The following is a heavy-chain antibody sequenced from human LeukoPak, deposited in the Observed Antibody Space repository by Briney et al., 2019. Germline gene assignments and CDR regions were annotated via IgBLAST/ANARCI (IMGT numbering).Heavy chain of an antibody. CDR2: ISWNSGRI. J-gene: IGHJ4*02. CDR1: GFTFDDYA. CDR3: VKDRVWFGELLNPLFDN. V-gene: IGHV3-9*01. Sequence: GGSLRLSCAASGFTFDDYAMHWVRQAPGKGLEWVSGISWNSGRIGYADSVKGRFTISGDNAKNSLYLQMNSLRAEDTALYYCVKDRVWFGELLNPLFDNWGQGTRVTVSS. D-gene: IGHD3-10*01.